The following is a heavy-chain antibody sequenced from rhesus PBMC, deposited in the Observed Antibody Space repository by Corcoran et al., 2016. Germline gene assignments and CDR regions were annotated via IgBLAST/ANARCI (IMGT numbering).Heavy chain of an antibody. CDR2: LTPKPVGT. D-gene: IGHD1-14*01. CDR3: ARGSWNVGY. J-gene: IGHJ4*01. CDR1: GYSITAYI. V-gene: IGHV1-138*01. Sequence: QVQLVQSGVEVKKPGASGKVACKHAGYSITAYIKQWVRQAHGQGLEWMERLTPKPVGTDYPQQFQDRVTMPRDLSTPTAYMELSSLRSEDTALYYCARGSWNVGYWGQGVLVTVSS.